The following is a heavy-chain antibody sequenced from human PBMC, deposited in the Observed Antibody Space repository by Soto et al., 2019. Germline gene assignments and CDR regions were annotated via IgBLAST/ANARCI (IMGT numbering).Heavy chain of an antibody. D-gene: IGHD2-15*01. V-gene: IGHV3-48*01. CDR2: LRNIANTT. J-gene: IGHJ4*02. CDR1: GFTISTYS. CDR3: ARDPHSLDF. Sequence: GGSLRLSCAASGFTISTYSMNWVRQAPGKGLDWVSYLRNIANTTHYADSVKGRFIFFRDNAKNSLYLQMNNLSVEDTAVYYCARDPHSLDFWGQGVLVTVSS.